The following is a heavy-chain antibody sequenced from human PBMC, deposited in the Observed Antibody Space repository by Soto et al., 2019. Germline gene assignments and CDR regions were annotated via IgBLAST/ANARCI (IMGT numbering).Heavy chain of an antibody. V-gene: IGHV3-23*01. Sequence: PGGSLRLSCAASGFTFSSYAMSWVRQAPGKGLEWVSAISGSGGSTYYADSVKGRFTISRDNSKNTRYLQMNSLRAEDTPVTSGAKVEYSSGWYFDYWRQGSLVTVSS. CDR1: GFTFSSYA. D-gene: IGHD6-19*01. J-gene: IGHJ4*02. CDR2: ISGSGGST. CDR3: AKVEYSSGWYFDY.